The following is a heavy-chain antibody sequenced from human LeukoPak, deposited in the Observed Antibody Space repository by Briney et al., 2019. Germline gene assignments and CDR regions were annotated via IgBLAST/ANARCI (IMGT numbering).Heavy chain of an antibody. CDR3: ARGTRGTSLFIDY. J-gene: IGHJ4*02. D-gene: IGHD3-16*01. V-gene: IGHV3-23*01. CDR2: ISGSGDST. Sequence: GGSLRLSCAASGFTFSTYAVNWVRQAPGKGLEWVSTISGSGDSTYYADSVKGRFTISRDNSKNTLYLQMNSLRAEDTAVYYCARGTRGTSLFIDYWGQGTLVTVSS. CDR1: GFTFSTYA.